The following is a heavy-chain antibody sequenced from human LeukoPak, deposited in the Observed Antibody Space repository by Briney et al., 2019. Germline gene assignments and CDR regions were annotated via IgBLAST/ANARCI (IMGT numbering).Heavy chain of an antibody. V-gene: IGHV4-30-4*01. CDR3: ARATLGVVVLY. CDR1: GGSISSGDYY. CDR2: IYYSGST. Sequence: SETLSLTCTVSGGSISSGDYYWSWIRQPPGKGLEWIGYIYYSGSTYYNPSLKSRVTISVDTSKNQFSLKLSSVTAADTAVYYCARATLGVVVLYWGQGTLVTVSS. D-gene: IGHD3-22*01. J-gene: IGHJ4*02.